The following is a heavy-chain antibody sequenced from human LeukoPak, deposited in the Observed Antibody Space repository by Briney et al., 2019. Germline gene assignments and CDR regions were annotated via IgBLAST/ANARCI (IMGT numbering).Heavy chain of an antibody. V-gene: IGHV4-34*01. Sequence: PSETLSLTCAVYVGSFSGYYWSWIRQPPGKGLEWIGEINHSGSTNYNPSLKSRVTISVDTSKNQFSLKLSSVTAADTAVYYCARGLPKYYYDRSRGSERLDYWGQGTLVTVSS. D-gene: IGHD3-22*01. J-gene: IGHJ4*02. CDR1: VGSFSGYY. CDR3: ARGLPKYYYDRSRGSERLDY. CDR2: INHSGST.